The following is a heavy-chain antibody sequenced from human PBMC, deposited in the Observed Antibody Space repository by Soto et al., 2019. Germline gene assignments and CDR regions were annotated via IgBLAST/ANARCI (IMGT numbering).Heavy chain of an antibody. CDR3: ARGGYSSSWYVLGHFDY. D-gene: IGHD6-13*01. J-gene: IGHJ4*02. CDR2: IYYSGST. CDR1: GGSISSYY. V-gene: IGHV4-59*01. Sequence: PSETLSLTCTVSGGSISSYYWSWIRQPPGKGLEWIGYIYYSGSTNYNPSLKSRVTISVDTSKNQFSLKLSSVTAADTAVYYCARGGYSSSWYVLGHFDYWGQGTLVTVSS.